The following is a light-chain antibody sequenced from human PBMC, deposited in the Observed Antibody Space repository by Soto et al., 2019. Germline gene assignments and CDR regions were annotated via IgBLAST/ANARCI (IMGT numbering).Light chain of an antibody. CDR2: GAS. CDR1: QSVSSSF. V-gene: IGKV3-20*01. CDR3: QQYGSSPWT. Sequence: EIVLTQSPGTLSLSPGGRATLSCRPSQSVSSSFLAWYQQKPGQAPRLLIYGASTRATGIPDRVSGSGSGTEFTLTISRLEPDDFALYYCQQYGSSPWTFGLWTKVEIK. J-gene: IGKJ1*01.